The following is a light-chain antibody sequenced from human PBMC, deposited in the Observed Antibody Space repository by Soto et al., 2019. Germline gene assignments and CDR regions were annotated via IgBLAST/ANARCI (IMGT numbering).Light chain of an antibody. CDR3: QQYSKCPLT. CDR2: GAS. J-gene: IGKJ4*01. Sequence: EIAMTQSPDTLSVSPGDRATLSCRASQGVRSDLAWYQQKAGQSPRLLIYGASTRAAETPARFSGSGSETEFTLTISSLQSEDFAVYYCQQYSKCPLTFGGGTKVEIK. V-gene: IGKV3-15*01. CDR1: QGVRSD.